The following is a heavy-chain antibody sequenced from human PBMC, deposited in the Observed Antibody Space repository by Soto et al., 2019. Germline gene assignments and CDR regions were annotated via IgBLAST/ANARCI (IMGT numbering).Heavy chain of an antibody. J-gene: IGHJ6*02. CDR3: AKDGIYFDSIDYYYGMDV. Sequence: WASVKVSCKASGFTFTSSAVQWVRQARGQRLEWIGWIVVGSGNTNYAQKFQERVTITRDMSTSTAYMELSSLRSEDTAVYYCAKDGIYFDSIDYYYGMDVWGQGTTVTVSS. V-gene: IGHV1-58*01. CDR1: GFTFTSSA. D-gene: IGHD3-9*01. CDR2: IVVGSGNT.